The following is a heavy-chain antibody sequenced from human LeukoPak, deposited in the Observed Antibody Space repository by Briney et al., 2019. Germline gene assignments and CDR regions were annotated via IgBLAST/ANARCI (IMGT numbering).Heavy chain of an antibody. CDR2: IKQDGRET. J-gene: IGHJ4*02. D-gene: IGHD1-26*01. CDR1: GFTFSSYW. Sequence: PGGSLRLSCAASGFTFSSYWMSWVRQAPGKGLEWVANIKQDGRETYYVDSVKGRFTISRDNAKNSLYLQMNSLRAEDTAVYYCARDKIEGPTKSDYWGQGTLVTVSS. V-gene: IGHV3-7*01. CDR3: ARDKIEGPTKSDY.